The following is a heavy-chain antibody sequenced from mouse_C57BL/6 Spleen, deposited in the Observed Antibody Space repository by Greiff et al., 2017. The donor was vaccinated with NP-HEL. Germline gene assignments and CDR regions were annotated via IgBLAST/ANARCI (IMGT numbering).Heavy chain of an antibody. Sequence: QVQLQQPGADLVKAGASVKMSCKASGYTFTSYWMHWVKQRLGQSLEWFAETNPTNGRTYYNEKFKSKATLTVDKSSSTAYMLLSGPTFEDSAVYYCARIKKIVATYVDYWGQGTTLTVSS. CDR1: GYTFTSYW. V-gene: IGHV1S81*02. J-gene: IGHJ2*01. CDR2: TNPTNGRT. CDR3: ARIKKIVATYVDY. D-gene: IGHD1-1*01.